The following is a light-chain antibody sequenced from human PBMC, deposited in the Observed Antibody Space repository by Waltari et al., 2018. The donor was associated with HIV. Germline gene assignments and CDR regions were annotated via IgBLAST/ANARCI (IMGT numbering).Light chain of an antibody. CDR1: TSNIAVDS. CDR3: ALWTDTLTGWV. J-gene: IGLJ3*02. Sequence: VLPQPHSASGTPGPRVPISCSGGTSNIAVDSDHWYHHVPGTAPRLLIYRTTQRPSGVPDRFSCSISGTSASLAISGLHYEDDGDYYCALWTDTLTGWVFGGGTKVTVL. CDR2: RTT. V-gene: IGLV1-44*01.